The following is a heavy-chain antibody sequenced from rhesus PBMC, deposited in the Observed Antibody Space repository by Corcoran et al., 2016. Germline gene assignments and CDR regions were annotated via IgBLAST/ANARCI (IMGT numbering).Heavy chain of an antibody. J-gene: IGHJ3*01. CDR1: GFSISTSGMG. D-gene: IGHD2-21*01. V-gene: IGHV2-174*01. CDR2: IYWDDDK. Sequence: QVTLKESGPALVKPTQTLTLPCPFSGFSISTSGMGVGWLRQPPGKHLEWLSLIYWDDDKYYRTSLKSRPTISKDTSKNQVVLTMTNMDPVDTGTYYCARSRAYCTGSGCYGNAFDFWGQGLRVTVSS. CDR3: ARSRAYCTGSGCYGNAFDF.